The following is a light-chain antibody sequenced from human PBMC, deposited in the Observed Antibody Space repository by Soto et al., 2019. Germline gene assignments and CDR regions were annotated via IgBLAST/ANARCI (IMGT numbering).Light chain of an antibody. CDR2: GAS. CDR3: QQYGRSPLT. V-gene: IGKV3-20*01. CDR1: QSVSSSY. Sequence: EIVLTQSPGTLSLSPGERATLSCRASQSVSSSYLAWYQQKPGQAPRLLIDGASSRATGIPDRFSGSGSGTDFTLTISRLEPEDFAVYYCQQYGRSPLTGGGGTKVEIK. J-gene: IGKJ4*01.